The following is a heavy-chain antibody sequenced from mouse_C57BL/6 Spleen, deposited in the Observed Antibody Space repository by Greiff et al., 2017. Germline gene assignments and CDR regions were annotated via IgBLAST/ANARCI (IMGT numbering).Heavy chain of an antibody. D-gene: IGHD2-3*01. CDR3: ERIEGLLRNYYAMDY. CDR1: GYTFTSYW. Sequence: QVQLQQPGAELVKPGASVKLSCKASGYTFTSYWMQWVKQRPGQGLEGIGEIDPSDSYTNYNQKFKGKATVTVDTSSSTAYMQLSSLTSEDSAGYYCERIEGLLRNYYAMDYWGQGTSVTVSS. J-gene: IGHJ4*01. V-gene: IGHV1-50*01. CDR2: IDPSDSYT.